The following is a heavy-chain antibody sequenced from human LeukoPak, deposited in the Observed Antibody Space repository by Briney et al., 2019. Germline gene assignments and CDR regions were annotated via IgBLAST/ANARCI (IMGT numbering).Heavy chain of an antibody. CDR1: GFTFSNYG. V-gene: IGHV3-33*01. Sequence: PGGSLRLSCAASGFTFSNYGMHWVRQAPGKGLGWVTIIWYDGSNMYYADSGKVRFTISRDNAKNTLYLQMHSLRAQDTAVYYCARGGREVDFWGQGTLVTVSS. J-gene: IGHJ4*02. CDR2: IWYDGSNM. D-gene: IGHD3-16*01. CDR3: ARGGREVDF.